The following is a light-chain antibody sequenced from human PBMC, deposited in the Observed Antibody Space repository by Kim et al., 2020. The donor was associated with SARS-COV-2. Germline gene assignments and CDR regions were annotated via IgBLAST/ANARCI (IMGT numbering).Light chain of an antibody. CDR2: EVS. J-gene: IGLJ2*01. CDR3: SSFTGSNTLV. CDR1: RSNVGGFTY. V-gene: IGLV2-8*01. Sequence: GQSVTTPCPGTRSNVGGFTYVSGPPQHPGKAPIVMMCEVSRRPSAVPDRFSASKSGNTASLPVSGLQAEDEADYYCSSFTGSNTLVFGGGTQLTVL.